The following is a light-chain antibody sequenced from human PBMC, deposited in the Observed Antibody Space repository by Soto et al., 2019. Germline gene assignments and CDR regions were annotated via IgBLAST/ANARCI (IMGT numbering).Light chain of an antibody. J-gene: IGKJ5*01. CDR2: DAS. CDR1: QSVSSSY. V-gene: IGKV3D-20*02. Sequence: EIVLTQSPGTLSLSPGERATLSCRASQSVSSSYLAWYQQKPGQAPRLLIYDASNRATGIPARFSGSGSGTDFTLTISSLEPEDFAVYYCQQRSNGITFGQGTRLEI. CDR3: QQRSNGIT.